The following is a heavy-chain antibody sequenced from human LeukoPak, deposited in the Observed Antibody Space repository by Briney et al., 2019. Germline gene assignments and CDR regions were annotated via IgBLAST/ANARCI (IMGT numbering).Heavy chain of an antibody. D-gene: IGHD3-16*01. J-gene: IGHJ3*02. CDR2: IAANAPTYAT. CDR1: GFRISDSS. CDR3: IRGGRYVYDI. Sequence: GGSLRLSCAASGFRISDSSIHWVRQASGKGLEWVGRIAANAPTYATTYAASMTGRFTISRDASRNTAYLQMDSLRTEDTAFYYCIRGGRYVYDIWGQGTMVTVSS. V-gene: IGHV3-73*01.